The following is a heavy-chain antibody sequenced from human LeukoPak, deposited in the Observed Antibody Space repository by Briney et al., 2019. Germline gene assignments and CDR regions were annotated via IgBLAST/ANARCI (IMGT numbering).Heavy chain of an antibody. CDR3: ARDPLSPSSN. CDR1: GFTFSSYA. V-gene: IGHV3-53*01. J-gene: IGHJ4*02. D-gene: IGHD2-2*01. Sequence: GGSLRLSCAASGFTFSSYAMSWVRQAPGKGLEWVSVIYSGGSTYYADSVKGRFTISRDNSKNTLYLQMNSLRAEDTAVYYCARDPLSPSSNWGQGTLVTVSS. CDR2: IYSGGST.